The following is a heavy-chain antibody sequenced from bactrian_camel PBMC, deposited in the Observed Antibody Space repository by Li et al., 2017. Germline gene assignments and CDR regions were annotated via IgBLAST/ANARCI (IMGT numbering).Heavy chain of an antibody. J-gene: IGHJ4*01. Sequence: HVQLVESGGGSVQAGGSLRLECVVSGATYAFYCMGRFRQSADKEREGVASIDHDGTTTYADAVKGRFTISHDNAKNSVDLQTNSLKPDDTAVYYCAATRQMLSVAGCRTQGTQVTVS. V-gene: IGHV3S63*01. D-gene: IGHD1*01. CDR2: IDHDGTT. CDR1: GATYAFYC.